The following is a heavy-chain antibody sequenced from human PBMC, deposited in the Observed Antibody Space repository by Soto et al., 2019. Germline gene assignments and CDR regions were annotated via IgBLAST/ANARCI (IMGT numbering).Heavy chain of an antibody. J-gene: IGHJ3*02. CDR2: IIPILGIA. CDR1: GGTFSSYT. Sequence: ASVKVSCKASGGTFSSYTISWVRQAPGQGLEWMGRIIPILGIANYAQKFQGRVTITADKSTSTAYMELSSLRSEDTAVYYCARGSLAVARSYAFDIWGQGTMVTVSS. D-gene: IGHD6-19*01. CDR3: ARGSLAVARSYAFDI. V-gene: IGHV1-69*02.